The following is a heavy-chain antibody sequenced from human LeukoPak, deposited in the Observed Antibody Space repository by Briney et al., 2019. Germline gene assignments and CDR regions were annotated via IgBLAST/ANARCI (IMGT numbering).Heavy chain of an antibody. CDR2: ISHTGSTV. Sequence: GGSLRLSCAASGFRFSSYWLTWVRQAPGKGLEWVSYISHTGSTVSYADSVKGRFTISRDNAKNSLYLQMNSLRAEDTAMYYCAIPPLSGTGSSRPLAGIDVWGQGTTVTVSS. CDR1: GFRFSSYW. D-gene: IGHD3-10*01. CDR3: AIPPLSGTGSSRPLAGIDV. J-gene: IGHJ6*02. V-gene: IGHV3-48*04.